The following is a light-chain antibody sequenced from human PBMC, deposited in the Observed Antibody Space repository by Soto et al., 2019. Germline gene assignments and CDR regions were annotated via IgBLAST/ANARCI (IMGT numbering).Light chain of an antibody. CDR3: QQYSSSRT. J-gene: IGKJ1*01. Sequence: TVLTQSPGTLSLSPGERATLSCRASQSVGGSLAWYQQRPGQAPRLLIYGASTRATGIPDRFSGSGSGTDFTLTISRLEPEDFAVYYCQQYSSSRTFGQGTKVDIK. CDR1: QSVGGS. V-gene: IGKV3-20*01. CDR2: GAS.